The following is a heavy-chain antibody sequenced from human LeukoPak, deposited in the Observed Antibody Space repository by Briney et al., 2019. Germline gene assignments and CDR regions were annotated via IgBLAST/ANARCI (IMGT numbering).Heavy chain of an antibody. Sequence: PGGSLRLSCAVSGFTFDDHGMSWVRQAPGKGLEWVSGINWNGGSTGYADSVTGRFTISRDNAKNSLFLQMNSLRVEDTALYYCARMAGAGYYFYMDVWGKGTTVTVSS. V-gene: IGHV3-20*04. CDR1: GFTFDDHG. CDR3: ARMAGAGYYFYMDV. J-gene: IGHJ6*03. CDR2: INWNGGST. D-gene: IGHD6-19*01.